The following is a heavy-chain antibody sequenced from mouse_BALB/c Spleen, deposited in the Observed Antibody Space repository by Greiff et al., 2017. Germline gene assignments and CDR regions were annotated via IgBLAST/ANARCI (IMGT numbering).Heavy chain of an antibody. CDR2: ISSGGSYT. J-gene: IGHJ4*01. CDR1: GFTFSSYA. V-gene: IGHV5-9-4*01. CDR3: ARSFTTVVAGGAMDY. Sequence: EVQGVESGGGLVKPGGSLKLSCAASGFTFSSYAMSWVRQSPEKRLEWVAEISSGGSYTYYPDTVTGRFTISRDNAKNTLYLEMSSLRSEDTAMYYCARSFTTVVAGGAMDYWGQGTSVTVSS. D-gene: IGHD1-1*01.